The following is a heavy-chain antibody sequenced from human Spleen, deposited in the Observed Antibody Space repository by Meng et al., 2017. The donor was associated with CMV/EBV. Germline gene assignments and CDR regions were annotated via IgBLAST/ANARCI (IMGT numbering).Heavy chain of an antibody. D-gene: IGHD4-17*01. J-gene: IGHJ4*02. Sequence: SETLSLTCTVSNYSINSGYYWSWIRQPPGKGLEWIGYIYYSGSTNYNPSLKSRVTISVGMSKNQFSLKLSSVTAADTAVYYCARDNYGMYYFDYWGQGTLVTVSS. CDR3: ARDNYGMYYFDY. CDR1: NYSINSGYY. V-gene: IGHV4-61*01. CDR2: IYYSGST.